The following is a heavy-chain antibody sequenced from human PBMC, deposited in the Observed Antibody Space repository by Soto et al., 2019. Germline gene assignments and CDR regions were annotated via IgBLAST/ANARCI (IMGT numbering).Heavy chain of an antibody. CDR1: GFTFSSYW. CDR2: INSDGSST. Sequence: PGGSLRLSCAASGFTFSSYWMHWVRQAPGKGLVWVSRINSDGSSTSYADSVKGRFTISRDNAKNTLYLQMNSLRAEDTAVYYCARDRAVVVPAASYYYYYYMDVWGKGTTVTVSS. J-gene: IGHJ6*03. V-gene: IGHV3-74*01. CDR3: ARDRAVVVPAASYYYYYYMDV. D-gene: IGHD2-2*01.